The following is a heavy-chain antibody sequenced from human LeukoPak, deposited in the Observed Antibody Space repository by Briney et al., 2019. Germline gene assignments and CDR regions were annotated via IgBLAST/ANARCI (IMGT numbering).Heavy chain of an antibody. J-gene: IGHJ3*02. CDR1: GYTFTSYY. Sequence: GASVKVSCKASGYTFTSYYMHWVRQAPGQGLEWMGIINPSGGSTSYAQKFQGRVTMTRDTSTSTVYMELSSLRSEDTAVYYCARSGSITMVRDDAFDIWGQGTMVTVSS. CDR2: INPSGGST. CDR3: ARSGSITMVRDDAFDI. D-gene: IGHD3-10*01. V-gene: IGHV1-46*01.